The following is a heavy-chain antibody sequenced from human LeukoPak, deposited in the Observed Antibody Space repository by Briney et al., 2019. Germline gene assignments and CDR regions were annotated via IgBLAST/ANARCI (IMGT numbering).Heavy chain of an antibody. CDR1: GFTVSSNY. CDR3: ARGSSGYADY. D-gene: IGHD3-22*01. CDR2: IYSGGST. Sequence: GGSLRLSCAASGFTVSSNYMSWVRQAPGKGLEWVSVIYSGGSTYYADSVKGRFTISRHNSENTLYLQMNSLRAEDTAVYYCARGSSGYADYWGQGTLVTVSS. J-gene: IGHJ4*02. V-gene: IGHV3-53*04.